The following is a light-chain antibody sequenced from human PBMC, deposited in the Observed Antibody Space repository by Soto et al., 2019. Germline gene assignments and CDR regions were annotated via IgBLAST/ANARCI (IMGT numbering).Light chain of an antibody. V-gene: IGLV2-14*03. Sequence: QSVLTQPASVSGSPGQSITIPCTGSSSDIGLYTFVSWYQQHPGEAPKLLIYDVSYRPSGISDRFSGSKSGNTASLTISGLQPEDEADYYCSSYGATSTLFGGGTKVTVL. J-gene: IGLJ2*01. CDR2: DVS. CDR3: SSYGATSTL. CDR1: SSDIGLYTF.